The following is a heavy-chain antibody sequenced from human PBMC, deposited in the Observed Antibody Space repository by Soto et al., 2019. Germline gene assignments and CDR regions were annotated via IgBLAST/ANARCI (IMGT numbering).Heavy chain of an antibody. V-gene: IGHV1-18*01. CDR3: ARSSIAARYGMDV. D-gene: IGHD6-6*01. CDR2: ISTYSGNT. CDR1: GYNFNIYG. J-gene: IGHJ6*02. Sequence: ASVKVSCKASGYNFNIYGINWVRQAPGQGLEWMGWISTYSGNTNYAQKLQGRVTMTTDTSTSTAYMELRSLRSDDTAVYYCARSSIAARYGMDVWGQGTTVTVSS.